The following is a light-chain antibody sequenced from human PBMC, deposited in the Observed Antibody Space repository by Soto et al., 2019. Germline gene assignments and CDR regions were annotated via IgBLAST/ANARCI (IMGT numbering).Light chain of an antibody. V-gene: IGKV3-20*01. J-gene: IGKJ1*01. CDR3: RQYGTSPET. Sequence: EIVLTQSPDTLSLSPGERATLSCRASQTVSSNFLAWYQQRPGQAPRLLIYGASSRATGIPDRFSGSGSGTDFTLTISRLEPEDLAVYYCRQYGTSPETFGQGTKVDIK. CDR1: QTVSSNF. CDR2: GAS.